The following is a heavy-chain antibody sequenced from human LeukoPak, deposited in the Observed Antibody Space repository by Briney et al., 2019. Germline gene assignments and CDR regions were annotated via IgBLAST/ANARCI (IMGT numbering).Heavy chain of an antibody. J-gene: IGHJ5*02. CDR3: AKEDYTNWFDP. Sequence: GGSLRLSCAASGFTFSSYGMSWVRQAPGKGLEWVSTISGSAYNTYYADSVKGRFTISRDNSANTLYLQMNSLRAEDTALYYCAKEDYTNWFDPWGQGTLVTVSS. CDR1: GFTFSSYG. CDR2: ISGSAYNT. V-gene: IGHV3-23*01. D-gene: IGHD4-11*01.